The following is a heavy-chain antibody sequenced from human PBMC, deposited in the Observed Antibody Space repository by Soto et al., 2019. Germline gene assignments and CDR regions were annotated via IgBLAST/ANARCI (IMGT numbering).Heavy chain of an antibody. J-gene: IGHJ6*02. CDR2: IMPVFATP. Sequence: QVQLMQSGAEVKKPGSSVKASCKASGGTFSTSAISWVRQAPGEGLEWVGGIMPVFATPDYAQKFQGRVTMSADESTTTAYLELTSLTTDDTAVYYCARDKDRQQLGGNYYYILDVWGQGTAITVSS. D-gene: IGHD3-3*02. V-gene: IGHV1-69*12. CDR1: GGTFSTSA. CDR3: ARDKDRQQLGGNYYYILDV.